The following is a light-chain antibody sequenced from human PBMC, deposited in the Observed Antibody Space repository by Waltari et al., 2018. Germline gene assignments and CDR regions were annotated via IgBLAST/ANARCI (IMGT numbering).Light chain of an antibody. CDR2: KDK. V-gene: IGLV3-25*03. J-gene: IGLJ3*02. Sequence: YQRSPGQAPLLLIFKDKGRPSGIPERFSGSSSGTTVTLTITSVQAEDEADYFCQSADTSIANVVFGGGTKLTVL. CDR3: QSADTSIANVV.